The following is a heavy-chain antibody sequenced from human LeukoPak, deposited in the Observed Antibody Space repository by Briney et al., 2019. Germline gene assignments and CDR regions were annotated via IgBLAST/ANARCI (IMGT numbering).Heavy chain of an antibody. Sequence: ASVKVSCKASGYTFTSYGISWVRQAPGQGLEWMGWISAYNGNTNYAQRLQGRVTMTTDTSTSTAYMELKSLRSDDTAVYYCALGYCSGGSCPGGYWGQGTLVTVSS. CDR3: ALGYCSGGSCPGGY. CDR2: ISAYNGNT. V-gene: IGHV1-18*01. CDR1: GYTFTSYG. D-gene: IGHD2-15*01. J-gene: IGHJ4*02.